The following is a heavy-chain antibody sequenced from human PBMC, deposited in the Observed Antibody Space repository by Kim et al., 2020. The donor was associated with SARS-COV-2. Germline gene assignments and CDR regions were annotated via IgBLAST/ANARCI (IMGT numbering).Heavy chain of an antibody. D-gene: IGHD1-1*01. CDR2: ISWNSGSI. CDR1: GFTFGDYA. Sequence: GGSLRLSCAASGFTFGDYAMHWVRQAPGKGLEWVSGISWNSGSIGYADSVKGRCTISRDNAKNSLYLQMNSLRAEDTALYYCAKAHGAAGTEEGYYFDYWGQRTLVTVSS. CDR3: AKAHGAAGTEEGYYFDY. V-gene: IGHV3-9*01. J-gene: IGHJ4*02.